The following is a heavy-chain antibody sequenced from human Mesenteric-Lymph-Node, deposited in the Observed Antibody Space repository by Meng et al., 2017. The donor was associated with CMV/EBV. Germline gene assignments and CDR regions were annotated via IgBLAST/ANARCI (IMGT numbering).Heavy chain of an antibody. J-gene: IGHJ4*02. CDR1: GFTFSAYP. D-gene: IGHD1-26*01. V-gene: IGHV3-21*01. Sequence: GESLKISCAASGFTFSAYPMHWVRQAPGKGLEWVSSISSGATYIYYADSVRGRFTISRDNAKSSLYLQMNSLRAEDTAVYYCARDRGGTYYGGFDYWGQGTLVTVSS. CDR2: ISSGATYI. CDR3: ARDRGGTYYGGFDY.